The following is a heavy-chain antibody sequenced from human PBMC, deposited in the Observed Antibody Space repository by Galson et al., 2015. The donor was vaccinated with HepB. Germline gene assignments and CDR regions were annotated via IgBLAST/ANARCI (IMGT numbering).Heavy chain of an antibody. V-gene: IGHV5-10-1*01. CDR3: ATASWWLGNYDTVGDAFDI. J-gene: IGHJ3*02. CDR1: GSSFTSYW. Sequence: QSGAEVTKPGESLRISCKGSGSSFTSYWISWVRQMPGKGLEWMGRIDPSDSYTNYSPSFQGHVTISADKSISTAYLQWSSLKASDTAMYYCATASWWLGNYDTVGDAFDIWGQGTMVTVSS. CDR2: IDPSDSYT. D-gene: IGHD3-22*01.